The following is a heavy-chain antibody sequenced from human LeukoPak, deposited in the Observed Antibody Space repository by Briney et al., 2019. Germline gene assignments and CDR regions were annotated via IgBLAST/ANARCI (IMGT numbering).Heavy chain of an antibody. Sequence: ASVKVSCKASTYTFTNYYIHWVRQAPGQGLEWMGIINPVGGNTNYTQTFQGRVTMTRDTSTSTVYMDLSSLRSEDTAVYYCARHDNDDDFDYWGQGTLVTVSS. CDR3: ARHDNDDDFDY. V-gene: IGHV1-46*01. J-gene: IGHJ4*02. D-gene: IGHD3-16*01. CDR2: INPVGGNT. CDR1: TYTFTNYY.